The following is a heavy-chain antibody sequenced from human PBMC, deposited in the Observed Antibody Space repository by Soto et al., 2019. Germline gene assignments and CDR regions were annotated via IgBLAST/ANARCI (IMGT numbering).Heavy chain of an antibody. V-gene: IGHV3-23*01. CDR3: AKESHDYVDYSGMDL. D-gene: IGHD4-17*01. CDR2: ISGSGGRT. CDR1: GFTFSSYA. Sequence: EVQLLESGGGLVQPGGSLRLSCAASGFTFSSYAMSWVRQAPGKGLEWVSAISGSGGRTYYADCVKGLFTISRDNSTNTLYVQLNSPRAEDTAVYYCAKESHDYVDYSGMDLWGQGTTVTVSS. J-gene: IGHJ6*02.